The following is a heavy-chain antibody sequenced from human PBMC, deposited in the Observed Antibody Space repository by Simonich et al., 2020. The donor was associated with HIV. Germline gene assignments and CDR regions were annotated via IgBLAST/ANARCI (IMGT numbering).Heavy chain of an antibody. CDR2: TIPIVGTA. J-gene: IGHJ4*02. V-gene: IGHV1-69*13. CDR1: GGTFSSFA. D-gene: IGHD3-10*01. Sequence: QVQLVQSGAEVKKPGSSVKVSCKASGGTFSSFAISWVRQAPGLGLEWVGVTIPIVGTAKYAQMFQGRVTITADESTSTAYMELSSLRSEDTGIYYCARKGGGRGVYYFDYWGQGNLVTVSS. CDR3: ARKGGGRGVYYFDY.